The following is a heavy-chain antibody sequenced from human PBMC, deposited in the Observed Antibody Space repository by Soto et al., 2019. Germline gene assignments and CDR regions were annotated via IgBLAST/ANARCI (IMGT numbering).Heavy chain of an antibody. CDR1: GGTFSSYA. D-gene: IGHD2-15*01. J-gene: IGHJ6*02. Sequence: QVQLVQSGAEVKKPGSSVKVSCKAPGGTFSSYAISWVRQAPGQGLEWMGGLIPIFGTAKYAQKFQGRVTITADESTSTGYMALSSQRSEDTAVYYCARSQGGSSSLDIYYYYYYGMDVWGQGTTVTVSS. CDR3: ARSQGGSSSLDIYYYYYYGMDV. CDR2: LIPIFGTA. V-gene: IGHV1-69*01.